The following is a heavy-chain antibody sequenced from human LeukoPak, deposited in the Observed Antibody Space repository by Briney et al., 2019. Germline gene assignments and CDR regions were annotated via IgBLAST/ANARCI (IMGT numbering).Heavy chain of an antibody. V-gene: IGHV4-39*01. D-gene: IGHD3-10*01. CDR2: IHYSGST. J-gene: IGHJ4*02. CDR3: ARRLLWFGGKGPIDY. Sequence: SETLSLTCTVSGGSISSSSYYWGWIRQPPGKGLEWIGSIHYSGSTYYNPSLKSRVTISVDTSKSQFSLKLSSVTAADTAVYYCARRLLWFGGKGPIDYWGQGTLVTVSS. CDR1: GGSISSSSYY.